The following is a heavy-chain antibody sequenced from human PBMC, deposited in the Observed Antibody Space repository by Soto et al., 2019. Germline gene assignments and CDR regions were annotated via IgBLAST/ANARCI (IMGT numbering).Heavy chain of an antibody. CDR2: IYSSGST. Sequence: QVQLQESGPGLVRPSDTLSLTCAVSGYSISSSNWWGWIRQPPGKGLEWIGYIYSSGSTYYNPSLKSRAPMSLDTSKNQFSLKLTSVTAVDTAVYYCARNMDTCSSLPFDIWGQGTMVTVSS. V-gene: IGHV4-28*01. J-gene: IGHJ3*02. D-gene: IGHD3-10*01. CDR3: ARNMDTCSSLPFDI. CDR1: GYSISSSNW.